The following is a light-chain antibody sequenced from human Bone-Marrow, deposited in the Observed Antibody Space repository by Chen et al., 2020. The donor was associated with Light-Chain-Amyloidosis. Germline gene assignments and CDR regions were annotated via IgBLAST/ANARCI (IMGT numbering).Light chain of an antibody. V-gene: IGKV3-11*01. CDR1: QSVSSY. CDR2: DAS. CDR3: QQRSNWPLT. Sequence: EIVLTQSPATLSLSPGERATLSCRASQSVSSYLAWYQQKPGQAPRLLIYDASNRATGIPARFSGSGSGTDFTLTISNREPEDFEVYYCQQRSNWPLTFGGGIKVEIK. J-gene: IGKJ4*01.